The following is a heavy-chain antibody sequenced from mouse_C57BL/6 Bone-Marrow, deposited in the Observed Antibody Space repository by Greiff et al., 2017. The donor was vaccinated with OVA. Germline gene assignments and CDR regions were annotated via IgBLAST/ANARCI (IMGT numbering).Heavy chain of an antibody. CDR2: INPSNGGT. CDR3: ARDYYGSSYSTGYFDV. Sequence: VQLQQPGTELVKPGASVKLSCKASGYTFTSYWMHWVKQRPGQGLEWIGNINPSNGGTNYNEKFKSKATLTVDKSSSTAYMQLSSLTSEDSAVYYCARDYYGSSYSTGYFDVWGTGTTVTVSS. J-gene: IGHJ1*03. CDR1: GYTFTSYW. D-gene: IGHD1-1*01. V-gene: IGHV1-53*01.